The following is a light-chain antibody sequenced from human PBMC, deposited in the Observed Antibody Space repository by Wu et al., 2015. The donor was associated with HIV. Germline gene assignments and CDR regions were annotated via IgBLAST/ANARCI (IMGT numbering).Light chain of an antibody. CDR1: EHVGDNY. V-gene: IGKV3-20*02. Sequence: ENVLIQSPDTLPASPGEKVTLSCKATEHVGDNYLAWYQQKPGQSPKLVLHETYKRAAGISARFSGVGSGTDFSHTISAVEPEDFAIYFCQQYSSTPITFGPGTRL. CDR2: ETY. CDR3: QQYSSTPIT. J-gene: IGKJ5*01.